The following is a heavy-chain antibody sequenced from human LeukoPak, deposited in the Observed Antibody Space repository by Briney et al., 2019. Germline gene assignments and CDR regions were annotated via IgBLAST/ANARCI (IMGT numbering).Heavy chain of an antibody. Sequence: GSSVKVSCKASGGTFSSYAISWVRQAPGQGLEWMGRIIPILGIANYAQKFQGRVTITADKSTSTAYMELSSLRSEDTAVYYCARGSSPYYYDSSGYYWGQGTLVTVSS. CDR2: IIPILGIA. CDR3: ARGSSPYYYDSSGYY. CDR1: GGTFSSYA. J-gene: IGHJ4*02. D-gene: IGHD3-22*01. V-gene: IGHV1-69*04.